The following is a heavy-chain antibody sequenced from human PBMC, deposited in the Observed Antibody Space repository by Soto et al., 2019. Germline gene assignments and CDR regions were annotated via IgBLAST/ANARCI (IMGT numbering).Heavy chain of an antibody. CDR3: ARSSLVAARPNYYYGMDV. CDR2: INPSGGST. Sequence: GASVKVSCKASGYTFTSYYMHWVRQAPGQGLEWMGIINPSGGSTSYAQKFQGRVTMTRDTSTSTVYMELSSLRSEDTAVYYCARSSLVAARPNYYYGMDVWGQGTTVTVSS. D-gene: IGHD6-6*01. CDR1: GYTFTSYY. J-gene: IGHJ6*02. V-gene: IGHV1-46*01.